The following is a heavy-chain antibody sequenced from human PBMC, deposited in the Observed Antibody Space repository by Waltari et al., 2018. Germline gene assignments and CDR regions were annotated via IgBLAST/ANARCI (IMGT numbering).Heavy chain of an antibody. V-gene: IGHV4-34*01. Sequence: QVQLQQWGAGLLQPSETLSPTCGVYGESLRGYYWKWFRQPPGKGLEWIGESEERGTAHDNPSLKSRVAMSVDMSKNQISLRLSSVTAADTALYFCVRGRRYSRPYFDLWGQGALVTVSS. D-gene: IGHD5-12*01. CDR1: GESLRGYY. CDR2: SEERGTA. J-gene: IGHJ4*02. CDR3: VRGRRYSRPYFDL.